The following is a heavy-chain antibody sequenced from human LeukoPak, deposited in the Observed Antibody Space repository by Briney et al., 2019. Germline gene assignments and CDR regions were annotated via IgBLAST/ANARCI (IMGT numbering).Heavy chain of an antibody. CDR2: IYTSGGT. V-gene: IGHV4-4*09. CDR3: ARDKEPAFDI. D-gene: IGHD1-14*01. CDR1: GDSISSYY. J-gene: IGHJ3*02. Sequence: SETLSLTCTVSGDSISSYYWSWIRQPPGKGLEWIGYIYTSGGTNYIPSLKGRVTISIDTSKNQFSLKLSSVTAADSAVYYCARDKEPAFDIWGQGTMVTVSS.